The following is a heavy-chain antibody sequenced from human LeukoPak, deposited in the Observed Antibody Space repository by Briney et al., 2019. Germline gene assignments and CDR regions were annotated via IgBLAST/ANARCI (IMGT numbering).Heavy chain of an antibody. CDR2: IYTSGST. V-gene: IGHV4-4*07. D-gene: IGHD3-16*01. Sequence: SETLSLTCTVSGGSISCYYWSWIRQPAGKGLEWIGRIYTSGSTNYNPSLKSRVTMSVDTSKNQFSLKLSSVTAADTAVYYCARGRNMITLEDDVFDIWGQGTMVTVSS. J-gene: IGHJ3*02. CDR1: GGSISCYY. CDR3: ARGRNMITLEDDVFDI.